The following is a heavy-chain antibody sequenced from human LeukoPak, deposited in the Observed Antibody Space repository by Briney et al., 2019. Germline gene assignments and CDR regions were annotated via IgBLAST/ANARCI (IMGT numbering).Heavy chain of an antibody. CDR1: GYTFTGYY. CDR2: INPNSGGT. J-gene: IGHJ6*03. CDR3: ARDRGAAASYYYMDV. D-gene: IGHD6-13*01. Sequence: ASVKVSCKASGYTFTGYYMHWVRQAPGQGLEWMGWINPNSGGTNYAQKFQGRVTMTRDTSISTAYMELSRLRSDDTAVYYCARDRGAAASYYYMDVWGKGTTATISS. V-gene: IGHV1-2*02.